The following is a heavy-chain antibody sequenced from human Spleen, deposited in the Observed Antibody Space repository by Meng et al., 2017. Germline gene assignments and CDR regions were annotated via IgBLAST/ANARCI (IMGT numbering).Heavy chain of an antibody. D-gene: IGHD3-22*01. J-gene: IGHJ4*02. CDR2: ISGSGHST. CDR1: GVIFDRYA. V-gene: IGHV3-23*01. Sequence: GESLKISCAAPGVIFDRYAMTWVRQAPGKGLEWVSAISGSGHSTYYADSVNGRVTISRDNSKNSVFLQINSLRAEDTAVYYCARSPIDKYDLSALPLDYWGQGTLVTVSS. CDR3: ARSPIDKYDLSALPLDY.